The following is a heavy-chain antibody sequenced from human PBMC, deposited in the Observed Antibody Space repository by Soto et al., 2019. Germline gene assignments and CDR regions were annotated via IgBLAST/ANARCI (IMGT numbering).Heavy chain of an antibody. CDR2: MSHDGSRT. CDR3: ARDRPYGDPNWFDP. Sequence: QVQLVESGGGVVQPGGSLRLSCAASGFTFTSYAMHWVRQAPGKGLEWVAVMSHDGSRTDYADAVKGRFTVSRDTSKSTLNLQMNNLRPNDSAIYYCARDRPYGDPNWFDPWGQGTLVTVSS. V-gene: IGHV3-30-3*01. CDR1: GFTFTSYA. J-gene: IGHJ5*02. D-gene: IGHD4-17*01.